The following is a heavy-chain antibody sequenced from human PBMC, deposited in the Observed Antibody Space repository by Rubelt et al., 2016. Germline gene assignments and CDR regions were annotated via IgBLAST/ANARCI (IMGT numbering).Heavy chain of an antibody. CDR3: TTDGEFGYYYGMDV. D-gene: IGHD2-21*01. J-gene: IGHJ6*02. Sequence: SWFRQAPGKGLEWVGFIRSRTYGGTTEYAASVKGRFTVSRDDSKSIAYLQMNSLKTEDSAVYYCTTDGEFGYYYGMDVWGQGTTVTVSS. CDR2: IRSRTYGGTT. V-gene: IGHV3-49*03.